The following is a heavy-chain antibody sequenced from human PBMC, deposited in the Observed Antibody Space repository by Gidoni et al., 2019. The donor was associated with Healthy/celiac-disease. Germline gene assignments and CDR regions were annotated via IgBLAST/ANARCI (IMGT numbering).Heavy chain of an antibody. J-gene: IGHJ6*02. CDR2: ISYDGSNK. Sequence: QVQLVESGGGVVQPGRSLRLSCAASGFTFSSYGMHWVRQAPGKGLEWVAVISYDGSNKYYADSVKGRFTISRDNSKNTLYLQMNSLRAEDTAVYYCAKDPGYGGNYYYYGMDVWGQGTTVTVSS. D-gene: IGHD2-15*01. CDR3: AKDPGYGGNYYYYGMDV. V-gene: IGHV3-30*18. CDR1: GFTFSSYG.